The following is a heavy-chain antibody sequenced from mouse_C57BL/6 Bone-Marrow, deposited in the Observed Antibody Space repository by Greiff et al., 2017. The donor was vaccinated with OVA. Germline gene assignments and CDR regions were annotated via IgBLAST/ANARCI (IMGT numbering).Heavy chain of an antibody. Sequence: EVMLVESGGGLVQPGGSLKLSCAASGFTFSDYGMAWVRQAPRKGPEWVAFISNLAYSIYYADTVTGRFTISRENAKNTLYLEMSSLRSEDTAMYYCAMIYYGNYDAMDYWGQGTSVTVSS. J-gene: IGHJ4*01. CDR3: AMIYYGNYDAMDY. D-gene: IGHD2-1*01. CDR2: ISNLAYSI. CDR1: GFTFSDYG. V-gene: IGHV5-15*01.